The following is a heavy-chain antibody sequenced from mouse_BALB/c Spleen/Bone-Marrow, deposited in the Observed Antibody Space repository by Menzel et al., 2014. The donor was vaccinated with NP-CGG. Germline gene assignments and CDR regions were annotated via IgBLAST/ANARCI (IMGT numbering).Heavy chain of an antibody. CDR2: ISYSGIT. D-gene: IGHD3-3*01. CDR3: ARGRAAWFAY. CDR1: GYSITSDYA. Sequence: EVQLRESGPSLVKPSQSLSLTCTVTGYSITSDYAWNWIRQFSGNKLEWMGYISYSGITNYNPSLKSRISITRDTSKNQFFLQLNSVTTEDTATYYCARGRAAWFAYWGQGTLVTVSA. V-gene: IGHV3-2*02. J-gene: IGHJ3*01.